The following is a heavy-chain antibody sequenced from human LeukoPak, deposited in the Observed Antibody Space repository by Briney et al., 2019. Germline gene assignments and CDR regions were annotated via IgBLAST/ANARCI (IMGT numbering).Heavy chain of an antibody. CDR1: GGSISSYY. CDR2: IYYSGST. V-gene: IGHV4-59*01. Sequence: SETLSLTCTVSGGSISSYYWSWIRQPPGKGLEWIGYIYYSGSTNYNPSLKSRVTISVDTSKNQFSLKLSSVTAADTPVYYCARTTQYYYYMDVWGKGTTVTVSS. D-gene: IGHD1-1*01. CDR3: ARTTQYYYYMDV. J-gene: IGHJ6*03.